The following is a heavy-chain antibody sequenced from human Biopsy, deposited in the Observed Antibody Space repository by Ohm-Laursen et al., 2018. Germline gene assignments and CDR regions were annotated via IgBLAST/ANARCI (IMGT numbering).Heavy chain of an antibody. CDR1: DYTFYSYG. J-gene: IGHJ3*02. CDR2: ITADEK. D-gene: IGHD1-26*01. Sequence: ASVKVSCKASDYTFYSYGITWVRRAPGQGLEWMGWITADEKNSAPKFQGRVAMTTDMSTSTAYMELRGLKSDDTAVYYCARVFGGAYYSYAFDIWGQGTLVIVSS. V-gene: IGHV1-18*04. CDR3: ARVFGGAYYSYAFDI.